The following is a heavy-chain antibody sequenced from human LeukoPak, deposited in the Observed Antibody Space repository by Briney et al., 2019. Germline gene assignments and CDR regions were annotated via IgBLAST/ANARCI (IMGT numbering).Heavy chain of an antibody. D-gene: IGHD3-9*01. Sequence: ASVKVSCKASGYTFTSYGISWVRQAPGQGLEWMEWISAYNGKTNYAQKFQGRVTMTTDTPTSTAYMELRSLRSDDTAVYYCAREHYDILTDYYNEWDYYGMDVWGRGTTVTVSS. CDR2: ISAYNGKT. CDR3: AREHYDILTDYYNEWDYYGMDV. J-gene: IGHJ6*02. V-gene: IGHV1-18*01. CDR1: GYTFTSYG.